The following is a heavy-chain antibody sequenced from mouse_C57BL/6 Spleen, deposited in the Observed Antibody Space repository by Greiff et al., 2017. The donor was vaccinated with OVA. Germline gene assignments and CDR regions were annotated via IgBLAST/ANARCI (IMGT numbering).Heavy chain of an antibody. CDR2: ISYDGSN. V-gene: IGHV3-6*01. CDR1: GYSITSGYY. D-gene: IGHD2-5*01. Sequence: EVQVVESGPGLVKPSQSLSLTCSVTGYSITSGYYWNWIRQFPGNKLEWMGYISYDGSNNYNPSLKNRISITRDTSKNQFFLKLNSVTTEDTATYYCARGYSNYRDWYFDVWGTGTTVTVSS. CDR3: ARGYSNYRDWYFDV. J-gene: IGHJ1*03.